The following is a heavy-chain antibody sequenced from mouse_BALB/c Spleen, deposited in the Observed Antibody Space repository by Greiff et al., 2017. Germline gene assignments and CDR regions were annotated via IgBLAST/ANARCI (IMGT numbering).Heavy chain of an antibody. Sequence: EVKLVESGGGLVQPGGSLRLSCATSGFTFTDYYMSWVRQPPGKALEWLGFIRNKANGYTTEYSASVKGRFTISRDNSQSILYLQMNTLRAEDSATYYCARVGVPYAMDYWGQGTSVTVSS. D-gene: IGHD3-3*01. V-gene: IGHV7-3*02. J-gene: IGHJ4*01. CDR2: IRNKANGYTT. CDR1: GFTFTDYY. CDR3: ARVGVPYAMDY.